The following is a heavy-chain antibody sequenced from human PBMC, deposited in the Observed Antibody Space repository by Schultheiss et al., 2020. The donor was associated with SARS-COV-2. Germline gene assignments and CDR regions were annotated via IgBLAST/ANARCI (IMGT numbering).Heavy chain of an antibody. V-gene: IGHV3-7*01. CDR2: IKQDGSEK. D-gene: IGHD3-22*01. CDR1: GFSFSSYG. J-gene: IGHJ4*02. Sequence: GESLKISCAASGFSFSSYGMHWVRQAPGKGLEWVANIKQDGSEKYYVDSVKGRFTISRDNAKNSLYLQMNSLRAEDTAVYYCARYENYYDSSGYDYWGQGTLVTVSS. CDR3: ARYENYYDSSGYDY.